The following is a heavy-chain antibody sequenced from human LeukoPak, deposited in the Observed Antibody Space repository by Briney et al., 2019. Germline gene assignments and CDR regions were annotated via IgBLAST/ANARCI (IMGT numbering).Heavy chain of an antibody. CDR1: GYTFTSYG. J-gene: IGHJ4*02. CDR2: ISAHNGNT. D-gene: IGHD3-10*01. V-gene: IGHV1-18*01. Sequence: ASVKVSCKASGYTFTSYGISWVRQAPGQGLEWMGWISAHNGNTNYAQKLQGRVTMTTDTSTCTAYMELRSLRSDDTAVYYCARITMVRGVIITFGYWGQGTLVTVSS. CDR3: ARITMVRGVIITFGY.